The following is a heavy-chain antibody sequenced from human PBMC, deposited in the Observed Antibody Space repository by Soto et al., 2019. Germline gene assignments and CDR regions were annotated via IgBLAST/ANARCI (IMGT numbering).Heavy chain of an antibody. CDR1: GGSISSSNW. CDR3: ARPTRYSSSWHQDRFDY. D-gene: IGHD6-13*01. CDR2: IYHSGST. J-gene: IGHJ4*02. V-gene: IGHV4-4*02. Sequence: QVQLQESGPGLVKPSGTLSLTCAVSGGSISSSNWWSWVRQPPGKGLEWIGEIYHSGSTNYNPSLKSRVTISVDMSKNQFSLKLSAATAADTAVYYYARPTRYSSSWHQDRFDYWGQGTLVTVSS.